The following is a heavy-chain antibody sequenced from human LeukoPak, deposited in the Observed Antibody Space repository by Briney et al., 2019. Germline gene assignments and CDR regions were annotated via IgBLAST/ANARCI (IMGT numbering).Heavy chain of an antibody. J-gene: IGHJ6*03. Sequence: ASVKVSCKASGYTFTGYYMHWVRQAPGQGLEWMGWINPNSGGTNYAQKFQGRVTMTRDTSISTAYMELSRLRSDDTAVYYCARGANPRYYYYYYMDVWGKGTTVTISS. CDR1: GYTFTGYY. CDR2: INPNSGGT. V-gene: IGHV1-2*02. CDR3: ARGANPRYYYYYYMDV.